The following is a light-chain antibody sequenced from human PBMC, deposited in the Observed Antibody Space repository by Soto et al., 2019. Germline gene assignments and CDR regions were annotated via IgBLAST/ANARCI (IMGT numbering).Light chain of an antibody. J-gene: IGLJ1*01. CDR1: SSNIGRNV. V-gene: IGLV1-44*01. CDR3: LSYSSSTSPYV. CDR2: GDD. Sequence: QSVLTQPPSVSGTPGQRVTISCSGSSSNIGRNVVYWYQQFPGAAPKVVIYGDDQRPSGVPDRFSGSKSGNTASLTISGLQAEDEADYYCLSYSSSTSPYVLGTATKLTVL.